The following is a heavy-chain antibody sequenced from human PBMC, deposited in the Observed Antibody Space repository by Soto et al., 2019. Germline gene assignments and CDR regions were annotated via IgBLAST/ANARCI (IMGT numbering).Heavy chain of an antibody. V-gene: IGHV3-9*01. D-gene: IGHD2-8*02. CDR3: AKSTGGTANGLDV. J-gene: IGHJ6*02. Sequence: GGSLRLSCAASGFSFGDYAMHWVRQAPGKGLEWVSGISWKSASIGYADSVKGRFIISRGNAKNSLYLQLNSLRAEDTALYYCAKSTGGTANGLDVWGQGTTVTVSS. CDR2: ISWKSASI. CDR1: GFSFGDYA.